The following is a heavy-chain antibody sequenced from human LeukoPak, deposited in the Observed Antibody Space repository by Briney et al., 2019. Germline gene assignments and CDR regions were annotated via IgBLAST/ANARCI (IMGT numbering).Heavy chain of an antibody. CDR3: ARGYSSSWNYFDY. Sequence: PETLSLTCTVSGGSISNYWWSWIRQPPGKGLEWIGYVFDSGDTNFNPSLKSRVTISVDTSEKQFSLKLSSVTAADTAVYYCARGYSSSWNYFDYWGQGTLVTVSS. CDR2: VFDSGDT. CDR1: GGSISNYW. V-gene: IGHV4-59*01. J-gene: IGHJ4*02. D-gene: IGHD6-13*01.